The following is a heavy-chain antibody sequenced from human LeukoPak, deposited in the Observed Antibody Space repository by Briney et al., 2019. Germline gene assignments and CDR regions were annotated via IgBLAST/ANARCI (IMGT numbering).Heavy chain of an antibody. D-gene: IGHD6-13*01. CDR2: IKQDGSEK. V-gene: IGHV3-7*01. J-gene: IGHJ5*02. CDR3: AREISSWYRTEGRFDP. Sequence: GGSLTLSCAASGFIFSSYWMSWVRQAPGQGLEWVANIKQDGSEKDYVDSVKGRFTISRENAKNSLYLQMNSLRAEDTAVYYCAREISSWYRTEGRFDPWGQGTLVTVSS. CDR1: GFIFSSYW.